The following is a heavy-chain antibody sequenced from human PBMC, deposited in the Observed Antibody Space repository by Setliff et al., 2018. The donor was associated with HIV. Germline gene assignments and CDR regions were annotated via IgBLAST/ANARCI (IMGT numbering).Heavy chain of an antibody. V-gene: IGHV3-66*02. CDR2: IYIDGST. D-gene: IGHD3-3*02. Sequence: PGGSLRLSCAASGFTVSSNYMSWVRQAPGMGLEWVSVIYIDGSTYYADSVRGRFTISRDNYKNTLYLQMKSLRAEDTAVYYCAREDPPADFHFWSGRLADWGQGSLVTVSS. CDR3: AREDPPADFHFWSGRLAD. CDR1: GFTVSSNY. J-gene: IGHJ4*02.